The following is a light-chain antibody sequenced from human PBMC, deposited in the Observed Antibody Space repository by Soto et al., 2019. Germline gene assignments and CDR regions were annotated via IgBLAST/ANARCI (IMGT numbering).Light chain of an antibody. J-gene: IGKJ5*01. CDR1: QDVSNY. CDR3: HQYCIRYS. CDR2: DAS. Sequence: DIKMTQSPSSLPASEGDRVTIHCQASQDVSNYLNWYQQKLGKAPQLLIYDASNLETGVPSRFSGSGSGANFSFTIISLQPEDYAAYYCHQYCIRYSFGQGTLLEIK. V-gene: IGKV1-33*01.